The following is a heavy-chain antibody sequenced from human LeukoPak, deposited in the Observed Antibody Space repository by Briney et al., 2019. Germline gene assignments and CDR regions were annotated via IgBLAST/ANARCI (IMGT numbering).Heavy chain of an antibody. CDR2: ITGSGDST. J-gene: IGHJ4*02. V-gene: IGHV3-23*01. CDR1: GFTFSSYA. CDR3: AKRATMSGATYYFDY. Sequence: GGSLRLSCTASGFTFSSYAMSWVRQAPGKGLEWVSVITGSGDSTYYADSVKGRFAISRDNSNNMLYLQMNSLRAEDTAVYYCAKRATMSGATYYFDYWGQGTLVTVSS. D-gene: IGHD5-12*01.